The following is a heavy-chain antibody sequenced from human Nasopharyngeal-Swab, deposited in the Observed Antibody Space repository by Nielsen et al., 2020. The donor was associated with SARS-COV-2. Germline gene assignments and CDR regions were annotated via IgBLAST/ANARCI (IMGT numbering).Heavy chain of an antibody. CDR1: GFSFSDYY. CDR2: ISTTGTTM. Sequence: GEALKISCAASGFSFSDYYISWIRQAPGKGLEWVSYISTTGTTMYYADSVKGRFIISRDNAKNSLYLQMNSLRAEDTAVYYCARDKARYNWNLSLGWYFDLWGRGTPVTVSS. J-gene: IGHJ2*01. CDR3: ARDKARYNWNLSLGWYFDL. V-gene: IGHV3-11*04. D-gene: IGHD1-20*01.